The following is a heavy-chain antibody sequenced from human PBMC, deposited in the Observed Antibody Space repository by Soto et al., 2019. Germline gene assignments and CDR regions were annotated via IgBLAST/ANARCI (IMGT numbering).Heavy chain of an antibody. Sequence: GGSLRLSCAVSGFTFSSYGMHWVRQAPGKGLEWVAVIWYDGSNKYYADSVKGRFTISRDNSKNTLYLQMNSLRAEDTAVYYCASVGGIGYSYGYRYYGMDVWGQGTTVTV. D-gene: IGHD5-18*01. CDR2: IWYDGSNK. CDR1: GFTFSSYG. V-gene: IGHV3-33*01. J-gene: IGHJ6*02. CDR3: ASVGGIGYSYGYRYYGMDV.